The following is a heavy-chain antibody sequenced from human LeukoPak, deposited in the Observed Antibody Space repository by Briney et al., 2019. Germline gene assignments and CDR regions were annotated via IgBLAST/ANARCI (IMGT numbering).Heavy chain of an antibody. D-gene: IGHD3-10*01. CDR1: GYTFTSYD. V-gene: IGHV1-8*01. Sequence: ASVKVSCKASGYTFTSYDINWVRQATGQGLEWMGWMNPNSGNTGYAQKFQGRVTMTGNTSISTAYMELSSLRSEDTAVYYCARGVTMVRGVIITRKTRYYYGMDVWGQGTTVTVSS. J-gene: IGHJ6*02. CDR2: MNPNSGNT. CDR3: ARGVTMVRGVIITRKTRYYYGMDV.